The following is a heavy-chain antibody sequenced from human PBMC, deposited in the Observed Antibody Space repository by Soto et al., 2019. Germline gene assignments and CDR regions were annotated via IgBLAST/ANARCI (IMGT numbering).Heavy chain of an antibody. CDR1: GFTFSSYW. V-gene: IGHV3-74*01. D-gene: IGHD3-16*01. J-gene: IGHJ6*02. Sequence: GGSLRLSCEASGFTFSSYWMHWVRQVPGKGLVWVSRINSDGRRTEYAEFVKGRFTISRDNAKNSLYLQMNSLRPEDTALYYCTKARLWGGDGYNSYYYNAMDVWGQGTTVNVS. CDR3: TKARLWGGDGYNSYYYNAMDV. CDR2: INSDGRRT.